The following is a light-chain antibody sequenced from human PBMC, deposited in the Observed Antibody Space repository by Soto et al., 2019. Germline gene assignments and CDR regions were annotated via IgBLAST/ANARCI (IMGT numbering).Light chain of an antibody. Sequence: QSVLTQPASVTGSPGQSITISCTGTSSDVGTYNLVSWYQQHPGNAPKLMIYEGNKRPSGVSNRFSGSKSGNTASLTISGLQAEDEGDYYCSSYVGSGTYVVFGGGTKLTVL. CDR2: EGN. V-gene: IGLV2-23*01. CDR3: SSYVGSGTYVV. J-gene: IGLJ2*01. CDR1: SSDVGTYNL.